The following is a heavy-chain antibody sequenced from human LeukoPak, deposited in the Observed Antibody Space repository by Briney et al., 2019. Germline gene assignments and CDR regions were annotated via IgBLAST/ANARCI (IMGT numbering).Heavy chain of an antibody. Sequence: SETLSLTCTVSGGSISSGSYYWGWIRQPPGKGLEWIGSIYYSGSTYYSPSLKSRVTISVDKSKNQFSLKLSSVTAADTAVYYCARDRGRWPHYAFDIWGHGTMVTVSS. CDR1: GGSISSGSYY. CDR2: IYYSGST. D-gene: IGHD3-10*01. V-gene: IGHV4-39*07. J-gene: IGHJ3*02. CDR3: ARDRGRWPHYAFDI.